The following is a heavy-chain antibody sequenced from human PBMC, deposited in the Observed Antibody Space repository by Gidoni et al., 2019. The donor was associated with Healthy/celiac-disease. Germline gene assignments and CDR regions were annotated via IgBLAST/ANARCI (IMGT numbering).Heavy chain of an antibody. Sequence: EVQLLESGGGLVQPGGSLRLSCAASGFTFSSYAMSWVRKAPGKGREWVSAISGSGGSTYYADSVKGRFTISRDNSKNTLYLQMNSLRAEDTAVYYCAKDLALGETFGGVIVIPGPFDYWGQGTLVAVSS. CDR1: GFTFSSYA. V-gene: IGHV3-23*01. CDR3: AKDLALGETFGGVIVIPGPFDY. J-gene: IGHJ4*02. D-gene: IGHD3-16*02. CDR2: ISGSGGST.